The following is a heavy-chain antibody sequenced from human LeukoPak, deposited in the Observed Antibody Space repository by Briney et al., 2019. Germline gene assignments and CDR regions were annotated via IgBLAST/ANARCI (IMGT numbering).Heavy chain of an antibody. CDR2: IYYSGST. CDR3: ARLLDGYNYGDY. V-gene: IGHV4-39*01. CDR1: GGSISSSSYY. D-gene: IGHD5-24*01. Sequence: SETLSLTCTVSGGSISSSSYYWGWIRQPPGKGLEWIGSIYYSGSTYYNPSLKSRVTISVDTSKNQFSLKLSSVTAADTAVYYCARLLDGYNYGDYWGRGTLVTVSS. J-gene: IGHJ4*02.